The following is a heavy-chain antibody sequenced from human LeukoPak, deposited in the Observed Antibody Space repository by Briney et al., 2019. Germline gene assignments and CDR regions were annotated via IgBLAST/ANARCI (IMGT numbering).Heavy chain of an antibody. J-gene: IGHJ4*02. Sequence: MAGGSLRLSCAASGFTFSDYYMSWIRQAPGKGLEWVSYISSSGSTIYYADSVKGRFTISRDNAKNSLYLQMNSLRAEDTAVYYCARDQHYYDSSGYDYWGQGTLVTVSS. CDR2: ISSSGSTI. D-gene: IGHD3-22*01. CDR1: GFTFSDYY. CDR3: ARDQHYYDSSGYDY. V-gene: IGHV3-11*04.